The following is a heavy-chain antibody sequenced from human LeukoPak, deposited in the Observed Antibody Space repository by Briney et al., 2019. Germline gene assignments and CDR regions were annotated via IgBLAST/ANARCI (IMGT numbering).Heavy chain of an antibody. CDR2: ISGSGGST. Sequence: GGSLRLSCSASGFTFSSYAMSWVRQAPGKGLEWLSAISGSGGSTYYADSVKGRFTISRDNSKNTLYLQMNSLRAEDTAVYYCAKDDSIAVAGTGYWGQGTLVTVSS. V-gene: IGHV3-23*01. J-gene: IGHJ4*02. CDR3: AKDDSIAVAGTGY. D-gene: IGHD6-19*01. CDR1: GFTFSSYA.